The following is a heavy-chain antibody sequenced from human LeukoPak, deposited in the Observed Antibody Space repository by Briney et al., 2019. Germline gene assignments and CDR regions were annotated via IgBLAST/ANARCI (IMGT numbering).Heavy chain of an antibody. CDR1: GGSISSGGYY. Sequence: SETLSLACTVSGGSISSGGYYWSWIRQHPGKGLEWIGYIYYSGSTYYNPSLKSRVTISVDTSKNQLSLKLSSVTAADTAVYYCARVNLDTGYYFDYWGQGTLVTVSS. D-gene: IGHD1-14*01. CDR2: IYYSGST. CDR3: ARVNLDTGYYFDY. V-gene: IGHV4-31*03. J-gene: IGHJ4*02.